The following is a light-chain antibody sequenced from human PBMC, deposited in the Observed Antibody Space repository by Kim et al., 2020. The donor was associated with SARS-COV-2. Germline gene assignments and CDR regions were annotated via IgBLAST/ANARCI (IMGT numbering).Light chain of an antibody. V-gene: IGLV1-44*01. CDR1: SSNIGHNP. J-gene: IGLJ1*01. CDR3: AAWDGSLNHYV. Sequence: GRRVTTSSLGSSSNIGHNPVKWYQHLPGTAPKLFIYNNNQRPSGVPDRFSASKSGTSASLAISGLHSQDEAEYYCAAWDGSLNHYVFGTGTKVTVL. CDR2: NNN.